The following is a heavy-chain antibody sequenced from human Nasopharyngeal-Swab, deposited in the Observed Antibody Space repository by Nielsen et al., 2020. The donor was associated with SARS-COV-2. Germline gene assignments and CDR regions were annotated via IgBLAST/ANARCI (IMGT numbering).Heavy chain of an antibody. J-gene: IGHJ4*02. CDR2: IYPGDSDT. V-gene: IGHV5-51*01. Sequence: VRQMPGKGLEWMGIIYPGDSDTRYSPSFQGQVTISADKSISTAYLQWSSLKASDTAMYYCVAAAGNNYFDYWSQGTLVTVSS. CDR3: VAAAGNNYFDY. D-gene: IGHD6-13*01.